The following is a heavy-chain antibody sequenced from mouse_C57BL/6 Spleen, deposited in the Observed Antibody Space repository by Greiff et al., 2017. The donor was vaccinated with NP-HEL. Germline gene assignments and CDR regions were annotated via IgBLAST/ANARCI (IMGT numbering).Heavy chain of an antibody. CDR2: INPNNGGT. D-gene: IGHD2-3*01. J-gene: IGHJ2*01. CDR1: GYTFTDYN. V-gene: IGHV1-18*01. Sequence: EVQLQQSGPELVKPGASVKIPCKASGYTFTDYNMDWVKQSHGKSLEWIGDINPNNGGTIYNQKFKGKATLTVDKSSSTADMELRSLTSEDTAVYYCARRGAYDGYYDYWGQGTTLTVAS. CDR3: ARRGAYDGYYDY.